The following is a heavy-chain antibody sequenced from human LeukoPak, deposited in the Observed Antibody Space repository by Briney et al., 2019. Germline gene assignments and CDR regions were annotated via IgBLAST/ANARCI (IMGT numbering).Heavy chain of an antibody. CDR2: INPSGGST. J-gene: IGHJ6*02. V-gene: IGHV1-46*01. CDR1: GYNFISYY. CDR3: AREDVVLVDAVRYYYYGMDV. D-gene: IGHD2-8*01. Sequence: ASVKVSCKASGYNFISYYIYWVRQAPGQGPEWMGIINPSGGSTSYAQKFQDRVSMTRDTSTSTVYMELSSLKSEDTAVYYCAREDVVLVDAVRYYYYGMDVWGQGTTVTVSS.